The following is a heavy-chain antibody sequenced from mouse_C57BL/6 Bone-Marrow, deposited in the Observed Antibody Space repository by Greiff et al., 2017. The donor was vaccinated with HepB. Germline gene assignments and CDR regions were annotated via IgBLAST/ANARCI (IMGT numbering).Heavy chain of an antibody. CDR3: ARRGIYAMDY. J-gene: IGHJ4*01. CDR2: IYPGSGNT. CDR1: GYSFTSYY. V-gene: IGHV1-66*01. Sequence: LQESGPELVKPGASVKISCKASGYSFTSYYIHWVKQRPGQGLEWIGWIYPGSGNTKYNEKFKGKATLTADTSSSTAYMQLSSLTSEDSAVYYCARRGIYAMDYWGQGTSVTVSS.